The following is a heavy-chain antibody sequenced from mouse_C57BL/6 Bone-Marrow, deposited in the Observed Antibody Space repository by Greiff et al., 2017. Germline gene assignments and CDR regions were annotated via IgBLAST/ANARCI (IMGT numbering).Heavy chain of an antibody. CDR3: ARAIGYYDGSSPDFDAMDY. CDR2: ISYDGSN. CDR1: GYSITSGYY. Sequence: ESGPGLVKPSQSLSLTCSVTGYSITSGYYWNWIRQFPGNKLEWMGYISYDGSNNYNPSLKNRIPITRDTSKNQFFLKLNSVTTEDTATYYCARAIGYYDGSSPDFDAMDYWGQGTSVTVSS. V-gene: IGHV3-6*01. D-gene: IGHD1-1*01. J-gene: IGHJ4*01.